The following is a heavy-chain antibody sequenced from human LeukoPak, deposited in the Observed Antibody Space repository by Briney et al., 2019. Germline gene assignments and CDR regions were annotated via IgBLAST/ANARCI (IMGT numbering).Heavy chain of an antibody. J-gene: IGHJ4*02. CDR1: GFTFSSYE. Sequence: GGSLRLSCAASGFTFSSYEMNWVRQAPGKGLEWVSYISSSGSTIYYADSVKGRFTISRDNAKNTLYLEMNSLRAEDTAVYYCAREGYCGGDCFLYWGQGTLVTVSS. D-gene: IGHD2-21*02. CDR3: AREGYCGGDCFLY. V-gene: IGHV3-48*03. CDR2: ISSSGSTI.